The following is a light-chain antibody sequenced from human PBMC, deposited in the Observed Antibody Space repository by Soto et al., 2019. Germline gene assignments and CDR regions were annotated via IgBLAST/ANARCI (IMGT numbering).Light chain of an antibody. CDR3: SSYAGNKNVV. CDR1: SSDVGGYNY. CDR2: EVS. V-gene: IGLV2-8*01. J-gene: IGLJ2*01. Sequence: QSALTQPPSASGSPGQSVTISCTGTSSDVGGYNYVSWYQQHPGKVPKLMIYEVSKRPSGVPDRFSGSKSGNTASLTVSGLQAADEADYFCSSYAGNKNVVFGGGTKLTVL.